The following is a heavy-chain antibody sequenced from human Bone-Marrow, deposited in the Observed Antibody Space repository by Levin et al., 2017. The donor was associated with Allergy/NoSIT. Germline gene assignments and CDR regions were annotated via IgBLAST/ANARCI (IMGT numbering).Heavy chain of an antibody. Sequence: RSGGSLRLSCAASRFTFRSYGMHWVRQAPGKGLEWVAVVSYDGNNKFYAESVKGRFSISRDNSKNTLYLQMSSLRPEDTAVYYCAKDLGALTHADILTGFYSPDYWGQGTLVTVSS. V-gene: IGHV3-30*18. D-gene: IGHD3-9*01. CDR2: VSYDGNNK. CDR3: AKDLGALTHADILTGFYSPDY. CDR1: RFTFRSYG. J-gene: IGHJ4*02.